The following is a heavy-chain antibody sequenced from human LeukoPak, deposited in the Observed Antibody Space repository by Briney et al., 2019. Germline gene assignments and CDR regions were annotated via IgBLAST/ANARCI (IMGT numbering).Heavy chain of an antibody. CDR1: GFTFSSYA. CDR3: AKALPGQLEGAFDI. Sequence: QPGGSLRLSCAASGFTFSSYAMHWVRQAPGKGLEWVAVISYDGSNKYYADSVKGRFTISRDNAKNSLYLQMNSLRAEDMALYYCAKALPGQLEGAFDIWGQGTMVTVSS. J-gene: IGHJ3*02. V-gene: IGHV3-30-3*01. CDR2: ISYDGSNK. D-gene: IGHD6-6*01.